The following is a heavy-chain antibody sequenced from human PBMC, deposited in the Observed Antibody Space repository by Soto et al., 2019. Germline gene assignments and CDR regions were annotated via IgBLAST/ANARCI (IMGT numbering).Heavy chain of an antibody. CDR3: TRQVYDILTGYYNARLDY. CDR1: GFTFSGSA. V-gene: IGHV3-73*01. CDR2: IRSKANSYAT. Sequence: PGGSLRLSCAASGFTFSGSAMHWVRQASGKGLEWVGRIRSKANSYATAYAASVKGRFTISRDDSKNTAYLQMNSLKTEDTAVYYCTRQVYDILTGYYNARLDYWGQGTLVTVSS. D-gene: IGHD3-9*01. J-gene: IGHJ4*02.